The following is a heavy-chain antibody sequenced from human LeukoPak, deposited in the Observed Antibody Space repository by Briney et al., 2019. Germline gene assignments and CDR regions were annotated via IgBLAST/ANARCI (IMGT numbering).Heavy chain of an antibody. J-gene: IGHJ4*02. D-gene: IGHD3-3*02. V-gene: IGHV3-20*04. CDR3: ARDRLGPSFSVSHVGL. CDR1: GFTFVDYG. Sequence: GGSLRLSCATSGFTFVDYGLSWVRRAPGKGLEWLCAINYNGALTDYADSVKGGFTIYRDNPKHSLYLRMDSLRAEDWTLYYCARDRLGPSFSVSHVGLWGQGTLVTVSS. CDR2: INYNGALT.